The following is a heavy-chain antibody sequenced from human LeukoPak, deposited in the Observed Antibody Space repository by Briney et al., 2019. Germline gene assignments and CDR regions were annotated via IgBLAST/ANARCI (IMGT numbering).Heavy chain of an antibody. J-gene: IGHJ3*02. V-gene: IGHV4-59*01. D-gene: IGHD3-3*01. CDR1: GGSISSYY. CDR2: IYYSGST. Sequence: SETLSLTCTVSGGSISSYYWSWIRQPPGKGLEWIGYIYYSGSTNYNPSLKSRVTISVDTSKNQFSLKLSSVTAADTAVYYCARASRPTTNYDFWSGPRGTVPFDIWGQGTMVTVS. CDR3: ARASRPTTNYDFWSGPRGTVPFDI.